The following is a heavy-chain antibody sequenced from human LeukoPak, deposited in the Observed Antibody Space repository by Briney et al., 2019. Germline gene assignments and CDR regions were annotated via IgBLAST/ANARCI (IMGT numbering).Heavy chain of an antibody. D-gene: IGHD2-15*01. J-gene: IGHJ4*02. CDR2: ISGGGDDA. V-gene: IGHV3-23*01. CDR3: AKDRSGVVVAATNY. Sequence: PGASLRLSCAASGFIISSYAMSWVRQAPGKGLEWVSAISGGGDDAYYVDSVKGRFTISRDNSKNTLYLQMNSLRADDTAVYYCAKDRSGVVVAATNYWGQGTLVTVSS. CDR1: GFIISSYA.